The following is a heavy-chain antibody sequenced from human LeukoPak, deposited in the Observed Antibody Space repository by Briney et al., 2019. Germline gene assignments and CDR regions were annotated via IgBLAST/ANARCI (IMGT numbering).Heavy chain of an antibody. D-gene: IGHD1-26*01. J-gene: IGHJ3*02. V-gene: IGHV3-23*01. CDR2: ITGGWDIM. CDR3: AMWERGYVCYM. CDR1: GFSLRAYD. Sequence: GASLRLSYAASGFSLRAYDLIWVRQPPGKGLDCVSIITGGWDIMIYEDSVKRRFTISRDNSKNTFYLQVSSVRVDDMVVYYCAMWERGYVCYMWAQGTAVSVFS.